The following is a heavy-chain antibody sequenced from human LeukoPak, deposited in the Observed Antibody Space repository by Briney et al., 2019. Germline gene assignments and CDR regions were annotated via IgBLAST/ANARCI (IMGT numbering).Heavy chain of an antibody. J-gene: IGHJ4*02. V-gene: IGHV3-23*01. D-gene: IGHD3-10*01. CDR3: AKGGSYYYGSGSYPIYYFDY. CDR2: ISTSGGSI. CDR1: GFTFSNYA. Sequence: GGSLRLSCAASGFTFSNYAMSWVRQAPGKGLEWVSAISTSGGSIYYADSVKGRFTISRDNSKNTLYLQMNSLRAEDTAVYYCAKGGSYYYGSGSYPIYYFDYWGQGTLVTVSS.